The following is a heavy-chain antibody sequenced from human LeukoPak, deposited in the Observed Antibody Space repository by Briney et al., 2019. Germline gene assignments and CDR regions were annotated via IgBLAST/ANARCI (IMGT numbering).Heavy chain of an antibody. CDR2: ISSNGGST. CDR3: ARRDGYNDY. CDR1: WLTFSSYV. Sequence: GGSLRLSCAASWLTFSSYVMHWVRQAPGKGLEYVSAISSNGGSTYYANSVKGRFTISRDNSKNTLYLQMGSLRAEDMAVYYCARRDGYNDYWGQGTLVTVS. D-gene: IGHD5-24*01. V-gene: IGHV3-64*01. J-gene: IGHJ4*02.